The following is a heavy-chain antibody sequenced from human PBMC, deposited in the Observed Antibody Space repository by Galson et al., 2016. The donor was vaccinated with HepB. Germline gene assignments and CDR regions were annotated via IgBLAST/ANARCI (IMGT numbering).Heavy chain of an antibody. Sequence: SLRLSCAASGFTLSNHWMTWVRQAPGKGLGWVANINLDGGEKHYVDSVMGRFTISRDNAKNSLYLQMNSLSGDDTAVYYCARGVAQGYWGQGTLVTVSS. CDR1: GFTLSNHW. CDR3: ARGVAQGY. J-gene: IGHJ4*02. CDR2: INLDGGEK. V-gene: IGHV3-7*04. D-gene: IGHD2-15*01.